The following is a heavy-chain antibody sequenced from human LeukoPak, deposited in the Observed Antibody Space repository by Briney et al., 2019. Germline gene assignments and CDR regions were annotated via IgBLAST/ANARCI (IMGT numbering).Heavy chain of an antibody. CDR1: GFTFSSYA. CDR2: ISGSGGGT. D-gene: IGHD2-8*02. J-gene: IGHJ1*01. Sequence: GSLRLSCAASGFTFSSYAMSWVRQAPGKGLEWISTISGSGGGTYYADFVKGRFTISRDNSKNTLSLQMNSLRAEDTAVYHCAKGLVGTEYFQHWGQGTLVTVSS. CDR3: AKGLVGTEYFQH. V-gene: IGHV3-23*01.